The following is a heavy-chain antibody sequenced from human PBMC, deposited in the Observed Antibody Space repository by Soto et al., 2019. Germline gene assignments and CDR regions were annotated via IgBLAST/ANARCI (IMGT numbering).Heavy chain of an antibody. Sequence: SVKVSCKASGGTFSSYAISWVRQAPGQGLEWMGGIIPIFGTANYAQKFQGRVTITAGKSTSTAYMELSSLRSEDTAVYYCARGYDSSGYYYSYYFDYWGQGTQVTVSS. CDR3: ARGYDSSGYYYSYYFDY. V-gene: IGHV1-69*06. D-gene: IGHD3-22*01. J-gene: IGHJ4*02. CDR2: IIPIFGTA. CDR1: GGTFSSYA.